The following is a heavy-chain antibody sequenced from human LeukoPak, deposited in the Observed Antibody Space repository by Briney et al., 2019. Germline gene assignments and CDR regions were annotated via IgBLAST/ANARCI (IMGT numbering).Heavy chain of an antibody. CDR3: AKATSNFWSGPDV. V-gene: IGHV3-23*01. CDR1: GFTFSTNA. Sequence: GGSLRLSCAASGFTFSTNAMHWVRRAPGKGLEWVSAISGSGGSTYYADSVKGRFTISRDNSKNTLYLQMSSLRAEDTAVYYCAKATSNFWSGPDVWGKGTTVTVSS. CDR2: ISGSGGST. J-gene: IGHJ6*04. D-gene: IGHD3-3*01.